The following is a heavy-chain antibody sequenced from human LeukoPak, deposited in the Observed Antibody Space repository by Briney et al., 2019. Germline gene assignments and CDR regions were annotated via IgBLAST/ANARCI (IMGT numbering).Heavy chain of an antibody. D-gene: IGHD3-16*01. Sequence: SETLSLTCTVSGYSISSGYYWGWIRQPPGKGLEWIGEINHSGSTNYNPSLKSRVTISVDTSKNQFSLKLSSVTAADTAVYYCARGYGGIYYYYMDVWGKGTTVTVSS. J-gene: IGHJ6*03. CDR2: INHSGST. CDR3: ARGYGGIYYYYMDV. CDR1: GYSISSGYY. V-gene: IGHV4-38-2*02.